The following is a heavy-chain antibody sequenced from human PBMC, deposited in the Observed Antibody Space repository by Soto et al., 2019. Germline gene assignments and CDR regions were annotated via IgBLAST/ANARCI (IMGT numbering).Heavy chain of an antibody. CDR3: ERFVGTDPFDY. CDR1: GYTFTNYD. Sequence: QVQLVQSGAEVKKPGASVKVSCKASGYTFTNYDINWVRQATGQGLEWIGRVNLSSGKTEYAEKFQGRLTMTRDTSIPTAYMDLSSLRSDDTAVYYCERFVGTDPFDYWCQGTLVTVSS. V-gene: IGHV1-8*02. CDR2: VNLSSGKT. J-gene: IGHJ4*02. D-gene: IGHD2-21*02.